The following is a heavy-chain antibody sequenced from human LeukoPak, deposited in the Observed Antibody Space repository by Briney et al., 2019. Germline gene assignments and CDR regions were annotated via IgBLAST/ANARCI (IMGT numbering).Heavy chain of an antibody. CDR2: TSYSGST. CDR1: GDSIGSGDYY. Sequence: SETLSLTCTVSGDSIGSGDYYWSWIRQHSGKGLEWIGYTSYSGSTYYNPSLKSRVTISIDTSKNHFSLKLNSVTAADTAVYNCARAMQNLLDYWGQGTLVTVSS. D-gene: IGHD1-14*01. CDR3: ARAMQNLLDY. V-gene: IGHV4-31*03. J-gene: IGHJ4*02.